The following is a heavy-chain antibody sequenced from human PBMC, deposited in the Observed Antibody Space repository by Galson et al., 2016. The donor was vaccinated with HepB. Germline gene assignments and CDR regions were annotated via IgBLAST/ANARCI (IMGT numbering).Heavy chain of an antibody. D-gene: IGHD6-13*01. J-gene: IGHJ4*02. CDR2: INADNGDT. V-gene: IGHV1-3*01. CDR3: AREMGSSWFGYYFEY. CDR1: GYTFTSYT. Sequence: SVKVSCKASGYTFTSYTINWVRQAPGQRLEWMGWINADNGDTKYSQTFQDRVTFTRDTSASAAHMELSGLKSEDTAIYYCAREMGSSWFGYYFEYWGQGTLVTVSA.